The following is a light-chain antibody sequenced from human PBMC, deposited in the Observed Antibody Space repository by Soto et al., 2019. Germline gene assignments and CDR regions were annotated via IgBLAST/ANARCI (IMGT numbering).Light chain of an antibody. Sequence: IVLTQSPGTLSLSPGERATLSCRASQSVSSGYLAWYQQKPGQAPRLLIYGASSRATGIPDRFSGSGSGTDFTLTISRLEPEDFAVYYCQQYDTSPLVTFGPGTKVDIE. V-gene: IGKV3-20*01. CDR3: QQYDTSPLVT. J-gene: IGKJ3*01. CDR2: GAS. CDR1: QSVSSGY.